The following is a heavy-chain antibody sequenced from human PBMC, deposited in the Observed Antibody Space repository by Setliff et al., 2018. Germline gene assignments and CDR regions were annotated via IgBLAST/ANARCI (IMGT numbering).Heavy chain of an antibody. J-gene: IGHJ4*02. CDR1: GFTFTDYG. D-gene: IGHD3-22*01. V-gene: IGHV1-18*01. CDR3: ARINFYVSSGYYYAPDY. CDR2: INNYSFKT. Sequence: ASVKVSCKSSGFTFTDYGITWVRQVPGQGLEWMGWINNYSFKTNYPQKFLGRVTMTTDTSTSTAYMELKSLRSDDTAVYYCARINFYVSSGYYYAPDYWGQGTLVTVSS.